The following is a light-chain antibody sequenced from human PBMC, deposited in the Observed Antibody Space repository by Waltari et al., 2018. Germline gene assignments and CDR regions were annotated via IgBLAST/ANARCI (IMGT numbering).Light chain of an antibody. CDR2: IDN. CDR3: ATWDDSLNAWV. J-gene: IGLJ3*02. Sequence: QSVLTQPPSASGTPGQRVTMSCSGSSSNIGRSTVTWYQQLPGTAPKLLIYIDNQRPSGVPDRFSGSRSGTSASLAISGLQSEDEADYHCATWDDSLNAWVFGGGTKLTVL. CDR1: SSNIGRST. V-gene: IGLV1-44*01.